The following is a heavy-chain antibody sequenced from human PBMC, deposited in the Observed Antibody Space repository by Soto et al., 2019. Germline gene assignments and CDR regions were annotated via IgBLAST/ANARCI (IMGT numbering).Heavy chain of an antibody. Sequence: APVKVSCKASGYTLTSYVINWVRKATGQGVEWRGWMNPNTANTGYAHKFQGQVTISADKSISTAYLQWSSLKASDTAMYYCARYWHSYSSNYFRGMDVWGQGTTVPVSS. D-gene: IGHD5-18*01. J-gene: IGHJ6*02. V-gene: IGHV1-8*01. CDR1: GYTLTSYV. CDR3: ARYWHSYSSNYFRGMDV. CDR2: MNPNTANT.